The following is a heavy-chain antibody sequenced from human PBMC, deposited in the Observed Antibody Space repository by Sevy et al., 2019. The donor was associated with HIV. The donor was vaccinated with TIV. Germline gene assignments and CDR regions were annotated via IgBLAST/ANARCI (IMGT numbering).Heavy chain of an antibody. CDR2: IYHSGST. V-gene: IGHV4-30-2*01. CDR1: GGSISSGGYP. Sequence: SETLSLTCAVSGGSISSGGYPWSWIRQPPGKGLEWIGYIYHSGSTYYNPSLKSRVTISVDRSKNQFSLKLSSVTAADTAVYYCARARIVVVTGGAFDIWGQGTMVTVSS. D-gene: IGHD2-21*02. J-gene: IGHJ3*02. CDR3: ARARIVVVTGGAFDI.